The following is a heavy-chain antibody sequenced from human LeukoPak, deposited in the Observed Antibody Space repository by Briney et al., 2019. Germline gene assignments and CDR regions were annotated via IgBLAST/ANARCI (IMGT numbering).Heavy chain of an antibody. V-gene: IGHV4-61*01. CDR1: GGSVSSGSYY. J-gene: IGHJ5*01. CDR2: IYYSGST. CDR3: ARDGGSSWANWFDS. D-gene: IGHD6-13*01. Sequence: PSETLSLTCTVSGGSVSSGSYYWSWIRQPPGKGLEWIGYIYYSGSTNYNPSLKSRVTISVDTSKNQFSLKLSSVTAADTAVYYCARDGGSSWANWFDSWGQGTLVTVSS.